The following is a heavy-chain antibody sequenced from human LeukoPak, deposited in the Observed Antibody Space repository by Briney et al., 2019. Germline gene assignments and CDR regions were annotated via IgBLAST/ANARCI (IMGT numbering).Heavy chain of an antibody. J-gene: IGHJ4*02. CDR1: GGSISSYP. CDR3: ARLSSGYYCDY. CDR2: IYYSGST. D-gene: IGHD3-22*01. V-gene: IGHV4-59*01. Sequence: SETLSLTCTVSGGSISSYPWSWIRQPPGKGLEWIGYIYYSGSTNYNPSLKSRVTISIDTSKNQFSLKLSSVTAADTAMYYCARLSSGYYCDYWGQGTLVTVSS.